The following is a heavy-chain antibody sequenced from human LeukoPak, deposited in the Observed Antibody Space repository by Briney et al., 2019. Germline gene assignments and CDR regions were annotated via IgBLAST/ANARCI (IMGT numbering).Heavy chain of an antibody. Sequence: PEGSLRLSCVASGFTFNDYYMGWIRQAPGRGLEWVSYITSTSTTIYYADSVKGRFTISRDNAKNSLYLQMNSLRAEDTAVYYCARAAESYYYGSGSNIPLDYWGQGTLVTVSS. CDR1: GFTFNDYY. CDR3: ARAAESYYYGSGSNIPLDY. J-gene: IGHJ4*02. V-gene: IGHV3-11*04. CDR2: ITSTSTTI. D-gene: IGHD3-10*01.